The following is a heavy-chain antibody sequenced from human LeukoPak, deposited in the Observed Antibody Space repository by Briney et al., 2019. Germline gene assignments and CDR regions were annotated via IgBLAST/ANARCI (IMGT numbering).Heavy chain of an antibody. Sequence: GGSLRLSCAASGFTFSSHGMHWVRQAPGKGLEWVAFIRYDGSNQYYADSVRGRFTISRDNSKNTLDLQMNSLRAEDTAVYYCAKVWATVTVTYYYYYMDVWGKGTTVTVSS. CDR2: IRYDGSNQ. V-gene: IGHV3-30*02. D-gene: IGHD4-17*01. J-gene: IGHJ6*03. CDR1: GFTFSSHG. CDR3: AKVWATVTVTYYYYYMDV.